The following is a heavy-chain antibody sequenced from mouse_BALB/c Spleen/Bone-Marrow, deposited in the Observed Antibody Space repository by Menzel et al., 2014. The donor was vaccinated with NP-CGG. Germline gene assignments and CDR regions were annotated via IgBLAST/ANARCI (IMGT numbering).Heavy chain of an antibody. CDR2: IDPANGNT. V-gene: IGHV14-3*02. CDR3: ARGYGSSYGTGYFDV. CDR1: GFNIXDTY. Sequence: EVKLMESGAELVKPGASVKLSCTASGFNIXDTYMHWVKQRPEQGLEWIGRIDPANGNTKYDPKFQGKATITADTSSNTAYLQLSSLTSEDTAVYYCARGYGSSYGTGYFDVWGAGTTVTVSS. D-gene: IGHD1-1*01. J-gene: IGHJ1*01.